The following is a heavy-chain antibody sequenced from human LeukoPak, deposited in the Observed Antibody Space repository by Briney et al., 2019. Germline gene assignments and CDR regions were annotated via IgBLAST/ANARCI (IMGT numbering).Heavy chain of an antibody. CDR2: IIPIFDTT. CDR1: GGTFSSYA. CDR3: ARGGSYFDY. Sequence: SVKVSCKASGGTFSSYAISWVRQAPGQGLEWMGRIIPIFDTTTYAQKFQGRVTITTDESTSTAYMELCSLRSEDTAVYYCARGGSYFDYWGQGTLVTVSS. V-gene: IGHV1-69*05. D-gene: IGHD5-12*01. J-gene: IGHJ4*02.